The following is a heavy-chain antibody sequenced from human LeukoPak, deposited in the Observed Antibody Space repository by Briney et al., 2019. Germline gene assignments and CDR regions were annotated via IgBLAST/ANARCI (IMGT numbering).Heavy chain of an antibody. V-gene: IGHV3-74*01. Sequence: GGPLRLSCAASGFTFSTSWIHWVRQAPGKGLVWVSRMNGDGTTTNYADSVKGRFTISRDNAKNTLYLQMNSLRDEDTAVYYCARAGYYRFDYWGQGILVTVSS. J-gene: IGHJ4*02. CDR3: ARAGYYRFDY. CDR1: GFTFSTSW. D-gene: IGHD2/OR15-2a*01. CDR2: MNGDGTTT.